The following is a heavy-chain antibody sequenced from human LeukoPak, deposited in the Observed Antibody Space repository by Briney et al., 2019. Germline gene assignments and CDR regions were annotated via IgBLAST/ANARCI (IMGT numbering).Heavy chain of an antibody. D-gene: IGHD3-10*01. CDR2: ISYDGSNK. V-gene: IGHV3-30*18. Sequence: GGSLRLACAASGFTFSSYGMHWVRQAPGKGLEWVAVISYDGSNKYYADSVKGRFTISRDNSKNTLYLQMNSLRAEDTAVYYCAKDVSGVVRGTRSLDYWGQGTLVTVSS. J-gene: IGHJ4*02. CDR3: AKDVSGVVRGTRSLDY. CDR1: GFTFSSYG.